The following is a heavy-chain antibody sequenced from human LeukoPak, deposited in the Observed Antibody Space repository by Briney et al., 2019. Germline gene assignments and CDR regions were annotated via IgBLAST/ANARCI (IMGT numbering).Heavy chain of an antibody. J-gene: IGHJ4*02. CDR2: ISGSGGST. CDR1: GFTFSSYA. Sequence: PGGSLRLSCAASGFTFSSYAMSWVRQAPGKGLEWVSAISGSGGSTYYADSVKGRFTISRDNSKNTLYLQMNSLRAEDTAVYYCAKADYVWGSYRYPWAFDYWGQGTLVTVSS. CDR3: AKADYVWGSYRYPWAFDY. D-gene: IGHD3-16*02. V-gene: IGHV3-23*01.